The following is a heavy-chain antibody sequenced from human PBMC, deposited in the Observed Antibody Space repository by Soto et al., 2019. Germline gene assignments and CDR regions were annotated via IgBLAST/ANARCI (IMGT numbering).Heavy chain of an antibody. CDR2: IYYTGST. J-gene: IGHJ4*02. V-gene: IGHV4-39*01. CDR3: ARPGSSWYSYFDY. D-gene: IGHD6-13*01. Sequence: SETLSLTCTVSGGSISSGSYYWGWIRQPPGKGLEWIGNIYYTGSTYYNPSLKSRVTISVDTSKNQYSLKLRSVTAADTAVYYCARPGSSWYSYFDYWGQGTLVIVSS. CDR1: GGSISSGSYY.